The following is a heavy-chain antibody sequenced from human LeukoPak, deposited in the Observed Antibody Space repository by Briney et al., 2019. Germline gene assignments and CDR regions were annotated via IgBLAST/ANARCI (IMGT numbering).Heavy chain of an antibody. CDR3: ARQIGPYYYDSSGYHFDY. D-gene: IGHD3-22*01. J-gene: IGHJ4*02. CDR2: INWNGGST. CDR1: GFTFDDYG. Sequence: GGSLRLSCAASGFTFDDYGMSWVRQAPGKGLEWVSGINWNGGSTGYADPVKGRFTISRDNAKNSLYLQMNSLRAEDTALYYCARQIGPYYYDSSGYHFDYWGQGTLVTVSS. V-gene: IGHV3-20*04.